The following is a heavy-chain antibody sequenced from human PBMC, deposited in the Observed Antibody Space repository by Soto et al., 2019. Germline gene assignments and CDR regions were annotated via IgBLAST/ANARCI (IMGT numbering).Heavy chain of an antibody. CDR2: ISYDGSNK. CDR1: GFTFSSYA. J-gene: IGHJ4*02. CDR3: ARDLMAVAPTYYFDY. V-gene: IGHV3-30-3*01. D-gene: IGHD6-19*01. Sequence: GGSLRLSCAASGFTFSSYAMHWVRQAPGKGLEWVAVISYDGSNKYYADSVKGRFTISRDNSKNTLYLQMNSLRAEDTAVYYCARDLMAVAPTYYFDYWGQGTLVTVS.